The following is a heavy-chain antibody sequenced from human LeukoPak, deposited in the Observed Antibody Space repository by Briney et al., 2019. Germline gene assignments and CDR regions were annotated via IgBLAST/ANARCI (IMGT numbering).Heavy chain of an antibody. V-gene: IGHV3-23*01. D-gene: IGHD1-26*01. J-gene: IGHJ3*02. CDR3: ARDFSGRGDAFDI. CDR2: ISESGGST. Sequence: GGSLRLSCAASGFTFSRYAMSWVRQAPGKGLEWVSGISESGGSTYYTDSVKGRFTISRDNSKNTLYLQMNSLRAEDTAMYYCARDFSGRGDAFDIWGQGTMVTVSS. CDR1: GFTFSRYA.